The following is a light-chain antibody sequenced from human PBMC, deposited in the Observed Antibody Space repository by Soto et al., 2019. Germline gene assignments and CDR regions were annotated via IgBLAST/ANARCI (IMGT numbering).Light chain of an antibody. Sequence: DIQMTQSPHTLSASVGDRVSITCRASQSISSWLAWYQQKPGKAPKLLIYKASSLQSGVPSRFSGSGSGTEFTLTISSLQPDDFATYYCQEYNGYPWTFGQGTKVDIK. J-gene: IGKJ1*01. V-gene: IGKV1-5*03. CDR3: QEYNGYPWT. CDR1: QSISSW. CDR2: KAS.